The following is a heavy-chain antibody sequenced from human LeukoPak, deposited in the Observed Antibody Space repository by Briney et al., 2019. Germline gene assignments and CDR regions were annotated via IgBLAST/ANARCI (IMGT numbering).Heavy chain of an antibody. CDR3: ARDPPSSSGPDY. CDR2: INPNSGGT. J-gene: IGHJ4*02. D-gene: IGHD6-6*01. CDR1: GYTFTGYY. V-gene: IGHV1-2*06. Sequence: GASAKVSCKASGYTFTGYYMHWVRQAPGQGLEWMGRINPNSGGTNYAQKFQGRVTMTRDTSISTAYMELSRLRSDDTAVYYCARDPPSSSGPDYWGQGTLVTVSS.